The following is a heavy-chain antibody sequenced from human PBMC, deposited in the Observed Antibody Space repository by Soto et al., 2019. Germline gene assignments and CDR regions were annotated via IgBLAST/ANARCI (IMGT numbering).Heavy chain of an antibody. CDR3: ARSRWNRTPFDY. CDR1: GGTFSSCA. D-gene: IGHD1-1*01. CDR2: IIPIFGTA. V-gene: IGHV1-69*06. Sequence: SVKVSCKASGGTFSSCAISWVRQAPGQGLEWMGGIIPIFGTANYAQKFQGRVTITVDKSTSTAYMELSSLRSEDTAVYYCARSRWNRTPFDYWGQGTLVTVSS. J-gene: IGHJ4*02.